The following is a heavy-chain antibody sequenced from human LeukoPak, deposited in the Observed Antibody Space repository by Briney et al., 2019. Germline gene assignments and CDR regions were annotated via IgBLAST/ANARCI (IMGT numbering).Heavy chain of an antibody. CDR3: ARHIGEDGVALDY. CDR1: GGSISSGDYY. J-gene: IGHJ4*02. D-gene: IGHD3-10*01. Sequence: SQTLSLTCTVSGGSISSGDYYWSWIRQPPGKGLEWIGYIYYSGSTNYNPSLKSRVTISVDTSKNQFSLKLSSVTAADTAVYYCARHIGEDGVALDYWGQGTLVTVSS. CDR2: IYYSGST. V-gene: IGHV4-30-4*01.